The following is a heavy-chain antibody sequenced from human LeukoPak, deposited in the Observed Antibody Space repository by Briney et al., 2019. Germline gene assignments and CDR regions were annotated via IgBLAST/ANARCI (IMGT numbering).Heavy chain of an antibody. CDR3: AINGTSSYFDY. Sequence: PSETLSLTCAVSGYSISSGYYWGWIRQAPGKGLEWIGSIYHSGSTHYNPSLKSRVTISVDTPKNQFSLKLSAVTAADTAVYYCAINGTSSYFDYWGQGTLVTVSS. CDR1: GYSISSGYY. V-gene: IGHV4-38-2*01. J-gene: IGHJ4*02. D-gene: IGHD2-2*01. CDR2: IYHSGST.